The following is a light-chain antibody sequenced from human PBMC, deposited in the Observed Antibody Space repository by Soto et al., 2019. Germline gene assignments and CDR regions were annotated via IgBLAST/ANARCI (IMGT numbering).Light chain of an antibody. J-gene: IGKJ1*01. CDR1: QSVLYSSNNKNY. CDR2: WAS. V-gene: IGKV4-1*01. Sequence: DIVMTPSPDSLAVSLGERATINCKSSQSVLYSSNNKNYLAWHQQKPGQPPKLLIYWASTRESGVPDRFSGSGSGTDFTLTISSLQAEDVAVYYCQQYHSTPWTFGQGTKVDI. CDR3: QQYHSTPWT.